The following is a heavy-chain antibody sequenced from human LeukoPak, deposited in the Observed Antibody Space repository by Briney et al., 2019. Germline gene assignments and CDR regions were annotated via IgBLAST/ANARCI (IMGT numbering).Heavy chain of an antibody. CDR1: GFTFSGYS. V-gene: IGHV3-48*04. Sequence: PGGSLRLSCAASGFTFSGYSMNWVRQAPGKGLEWVSYISSSSSTIYYADSVKGRFTISRDNAKNSLYLQMNSLRAEDTAVYYCARVRLVYYYYAMDVWGQGTTVTVSS. J-gene: IGHJ6*02. CDR3: ARVRLVYYYYAMDV. CDR2: ISSSSSTI. D-gene: IGHD6-19*01.